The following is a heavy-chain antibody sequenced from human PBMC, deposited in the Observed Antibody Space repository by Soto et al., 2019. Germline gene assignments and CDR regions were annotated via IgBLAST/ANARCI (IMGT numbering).Heavy chain of an antibody. V-gene: IGHV3-33*01. CDR3: ARDPGPKNSAPGTP. J-gene: IGHJ5*02. CDR2: IWYDGSNK. CDR1: GFTFSSYG. Sequence: GGSLRLSCAASGFTFSSYGMHWVRQAPGKGLEWVAVIWYDGSNKYYADSVKGRFTISRDNSKNTLYLQMNSLRAEDTAVYYCARDPGPKNSAPGTPWGQGTLVTVSS. D-gene: IGHD1-1*01.